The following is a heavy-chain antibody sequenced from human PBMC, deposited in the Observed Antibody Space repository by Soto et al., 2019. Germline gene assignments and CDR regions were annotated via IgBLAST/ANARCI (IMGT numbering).Heavy chain of an antibody. CDR2: VGSKPYGGTR. V-gene: IGHV3-49*04. CDR3: TRHNNEIEKHYFDY. D-gene: IGHD1-20*01. J-gene: IGHJ4*02. CDR1: GFTFGDYA. Sequence: GGSLRLSCTASGFTFGDYAVSWVRQAPGKGLEWVASVGSKPYGGTREYAASVKGRFSLSRDDSKSIAYLQMNSLKTEDKAVYYCTRHNNEIEKHYFDYWGQG.